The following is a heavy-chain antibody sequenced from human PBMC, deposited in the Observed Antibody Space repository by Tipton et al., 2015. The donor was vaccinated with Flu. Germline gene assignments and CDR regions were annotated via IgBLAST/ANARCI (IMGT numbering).Heavy chain of an antibody. CDR3: ARGLTYYYYYYYMDV. J-gene: IGHJ6*03. CDR2: INHSGST. Sequence: TLSLTCAVYGGSFSGYYWSWIRQPPGKGLEWIGEINHSGSTNYNPSLKSRVTISVDTSKNQFSLKLSSVTAADTAVYYCARGLTYYYYYYYMDVWGKGTTVTVSS. V-gene: IGHV4-34*01. CDR1: GGSFSGYY. D-gene: IGHD1-20*01.